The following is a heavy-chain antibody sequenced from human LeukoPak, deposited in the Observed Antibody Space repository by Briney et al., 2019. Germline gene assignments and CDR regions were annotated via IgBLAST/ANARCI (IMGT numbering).Heavy chain of an antibody. CDR1: GGPFSGYY. CDR2: INHSGST. CDR3: ARHWGITGTTEDWFDP. V-gene: IGHV4-34*01. J-gene: IGHJ5*02. Sequence: SETLSLTCAVHGGPFSGYYWSWIRQPPGKGLEWIGEINHSGSTNHNPSLKSRVTISVDTSKNQFSLKLSSVTAADTAVYYCARHWGITGTTEDWFDPWGQGTLVTVSS. D-gene: IGHD1-7*01.